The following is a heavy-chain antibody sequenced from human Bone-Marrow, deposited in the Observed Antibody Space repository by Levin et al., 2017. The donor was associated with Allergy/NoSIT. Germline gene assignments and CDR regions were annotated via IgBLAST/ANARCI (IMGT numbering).Heavy chain of an antibody. D-gene: IGHD3-9*01. CDR1: GFTFSSYA. Sequence: PGGSLRLSCAASGFTFSSYAMHWVRQAPGKGLEWVAVISYDGSNKYYADSVKGRFTISRDNSKNTLYLQMNSLRAEDTAVYYCARDMEEYFPLYYYGMDVWGQGTTVTVSS. V-gene: IGHV3-30-3*01. CDR3: ARDMEEYFPLYYYGMDV. CDR2: ISYDGSNK. J-gene: IGHJ6*02.